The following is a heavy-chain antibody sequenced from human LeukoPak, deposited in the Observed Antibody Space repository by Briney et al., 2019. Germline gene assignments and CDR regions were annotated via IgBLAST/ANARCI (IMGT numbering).Heavy chain of an antibody. CDR2: ISYDGSNK. CDR1: GFTFSSYA. V-gene: IGHV3-30*04. CDR3: ATDRGWRTSGYYLYYFEY. D-gene: IGHD3-3*01. J-gene: IGHJ4*02. Sequence: GALRPSCAASGFTFSSYAMHWVRQAPGKGLEWVAVISYDGSNKYYADSVKGRFIISRDNSKNTLYLQMNSLRAEDTAVYYCATDRGWRTSGYYLYYFEYWGQGTLVTYSS.